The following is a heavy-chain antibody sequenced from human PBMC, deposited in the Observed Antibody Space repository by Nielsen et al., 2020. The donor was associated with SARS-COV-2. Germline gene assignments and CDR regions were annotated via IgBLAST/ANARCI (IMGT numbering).Heavy chain of an antibody. D-gene: IGHD5-24*01. CDR3: ARMDGYVPGGDYYYYYMDV. CDR1: GFTFSSYS. V-gene: IGHV3-21*01. J-gene: IGHJ6*03. CDR2: ISSSSSYI. Sequence: GALRLSCAASGFTFSSYSMNWVRQAPGKGLEWVSSISSSSSYIYYADSVKGRFTISRDNAKNSLYLQMNSLRAEDTAVYYCARMDGYVPGGDYYYYYMDVWGKGTTVTVSS.